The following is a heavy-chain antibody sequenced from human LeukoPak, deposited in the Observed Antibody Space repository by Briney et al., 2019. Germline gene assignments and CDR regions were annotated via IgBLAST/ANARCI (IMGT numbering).Heavy chain of an antibody. Sequence: GGSLRLSCAASGFSFSTYAMNWVRQAPGKGLEWVSAISGSDDSTYYAESVKGRFTISRDNSKNTLLLQMNSLRVEDTAVYYCAKFACTSTSCYNNFWGQGTLVTVSP. CDR3: AKFACTSTSCYNNF. D-gene: IGHD2-2*02. V-gene: IGHV3-23*01. CDR2: ISGSDDST. J-gene: IGHJ1*01. CDR1: GFSFSTYA.